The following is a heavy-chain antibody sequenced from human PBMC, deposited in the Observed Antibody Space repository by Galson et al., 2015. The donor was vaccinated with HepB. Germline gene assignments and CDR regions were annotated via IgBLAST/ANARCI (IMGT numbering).Heavy chain of an antibody. J-gene: IGHJ5*02. D-gene: IGHD3-22*01. CDR3: ARERRSFSGFLDRSGPLGGWFDP. CDR1: GGSFSSYY. V-gene: IGHV4-34*01. Sequence: SETLSLTCAVYGGSFSSYYWSWIRQPPGKGLEWIGEINHSGGTNYNPSLKSRVTISVDTSKNQFSLKLSSVTAADTAVYYCARERRSFSGFLDRSGPLGGWFDPWGQGTLVTVSS. CDR2: INHSGGT.